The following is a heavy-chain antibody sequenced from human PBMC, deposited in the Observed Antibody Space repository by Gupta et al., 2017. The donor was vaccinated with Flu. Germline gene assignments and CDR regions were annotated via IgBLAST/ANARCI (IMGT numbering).Heavy chain of an antibody. CDR3: AKSTSTWNTDSYYHGMDV. V-gene: IGHV3-30*18. CDR2: VSYDGDNR. Sequence: MHWVRQAPGKGLEWVAAVSYDGDNRYYVDAVKGRFSISRDNSKNTLYLQMNSLRPEDTGIYYCAKSTSTWNTDSYYHGMDVWGRGTTVSVSS. D-gene: IGHD1-1*01. J-gene: IGHJ6*02.